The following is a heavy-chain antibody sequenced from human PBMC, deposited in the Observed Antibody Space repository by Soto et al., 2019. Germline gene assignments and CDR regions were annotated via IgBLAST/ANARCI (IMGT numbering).Heavy chain of an antibody. D-gene: IGHD3-16*01. V-gene: IGHV1-18*01. CDR2: ISAYNGNT. J-gene: IGHJ4*02. Sequence: QVPLVQSGAEVKKPGASVKVSCKASGYTFTSYGISWVRQAPGQGLEWMGWISAYNGNTNYAQKLQGRVTMTTDTPTSTVYVELRSLRTEDTAVYYCARDFPVIERGYDYVWGSLSPGVLDYWGQGTLVTVCS. CDR3: ARDFPVIERGYDYVWGSLSPGVLDY. CDR1: GYTFTSYG.